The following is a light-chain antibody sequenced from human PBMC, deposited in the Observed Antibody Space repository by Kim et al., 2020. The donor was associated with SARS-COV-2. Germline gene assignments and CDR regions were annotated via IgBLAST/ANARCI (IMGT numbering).Light chain of an antibody. V-gene: IGLV3-9*01. CDR1: NIGSKN. CDR2: RDS. J-gene: IGLJ1*01. Sequence: SYELTQPLSVSVALGQTAKITCGGKNIGSKNVQWCQQKPGQAPVLVIYRDSNRPSGIPERFSGSNSGNTATLTISRAQAGDEADYYCQVWDSSTVVFGTGTKVTVL. CDR3: QVWDSSTVV.